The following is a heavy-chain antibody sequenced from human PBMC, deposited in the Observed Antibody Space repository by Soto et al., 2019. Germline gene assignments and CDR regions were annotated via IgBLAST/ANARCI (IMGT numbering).Heavy chain of an antibody. CDR2: IIPILGIA. CDR3: ARGYCSGGSCYSIGDYYYYYMDV. CDR1: GGTFSSYT. V-gene: IGHV1-69*02. D-gene: IGHD2-15*01. J-gene: IGHJ6*03. Sequence: ASVKVSCKASGGTFSSYTISWVRQAPGQGLEWMGRIIPILGIANYAQKFQGRVTITADKSTSTAYMELSSLRSEDTAVYYCARGYCSGGSCYSIGDYYYYYMDVWGKGTTVTVSS.